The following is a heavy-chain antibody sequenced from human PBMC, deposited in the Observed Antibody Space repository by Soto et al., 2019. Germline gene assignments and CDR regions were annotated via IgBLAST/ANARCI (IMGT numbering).Heavy chain of an antibody. Sequence: QVQLQESGPGLVKPSETLSLTCTVSGGSISNYYWSWVRQPPGKGLEWIGYIYDSGSTNYNPSLKSRVTISVDTSKNQFSLRLTSVTAAATAVYYCAAAPRYWGKGTLVTVSS. CDR3: AAAPRY. J-gene: IGHJ4*02. V-gene: IGHV4-59*01. CDR1: GGSISNYY. D-gene: IGHD2-15*01. CDR2: IYDSGST.